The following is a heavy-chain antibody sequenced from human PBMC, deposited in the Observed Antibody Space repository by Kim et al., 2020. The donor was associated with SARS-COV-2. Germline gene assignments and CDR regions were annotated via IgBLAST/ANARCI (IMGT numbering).Heavy chain of an antibody. CDR1: GYIFTSYA. CDR3: ARDYDSSGFYPGY. J-gene: IGHJ4*02. Sequence: ASVKVSCKASGYIFTSYAMHWVRQAPGQRLEWMGWINAGNGNTKYSQKFQGRVTITRDTSATTAYMELSSLRSEDTAVYYCARDYDSSGFYPGYWGQGTLVTVYS. CDR2: INAGNGNT. V-gene: IGHV1-3*01. D-gene: IGHD3-22*01.